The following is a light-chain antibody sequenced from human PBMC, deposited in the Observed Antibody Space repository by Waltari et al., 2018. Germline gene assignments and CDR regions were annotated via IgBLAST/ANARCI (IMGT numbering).Light chain of an antibody. CDR1: SLRSYY. J-gene: IGLJ1*01. V-gene: IGLV3-19*01. CDR2: GQN. CDR3: SCRDNSGFRHV. Sequence: SSDLTQDPAVSVALGQTVRITCQGDSLRSYYATWYQQKPGQAPVLVIFGQNKRPSGCPDRFSGSSSRNTASLTITGAQAEDEADYYCSCRDNSGFRHVFGTGTKVTV.